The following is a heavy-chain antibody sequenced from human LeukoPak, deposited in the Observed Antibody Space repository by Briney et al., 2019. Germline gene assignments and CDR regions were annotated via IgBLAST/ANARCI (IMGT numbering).Heavy chain of an antibody. CDR3: ARRSYRDYYFDY. D-gene: IGHD3-16*02. CDR2: IYYSGST. Sequence: SETLSLTCTVSGGSISSGGYYWSWIRQHPGKGLEWIGYIYYSGSTYYIPSLKSRVTISVDTSKNQFSLKLSSVTAADTAVYYCARRSYRDYYFDYWGQGTLVTVSS. J-gene: IGHJ4*02. CDR1: GGSISSGGYY. V-gene: IGHV4-31*03.